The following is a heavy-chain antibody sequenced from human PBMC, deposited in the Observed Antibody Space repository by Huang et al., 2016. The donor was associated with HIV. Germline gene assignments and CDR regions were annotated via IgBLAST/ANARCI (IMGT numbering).Heavy chain of an antibody. Sequence: QVHLVESGGGVVQPGGSLRLSCAASGFKLSGFGMQWVRQAPGKGLEWVAVISYDGRSQFYTDSVTGLFTISRDNSDNTLSLQMKGLRPDDTAVYYCAKESRWFSDFDHWGQGVLVSVSS. V-gene: IGHV3-30*18. J-gene: IGHJ4*02. CDR2: ISYDGRSQ. D-gene: IGHD2-15*01. CDR3: AKESRWFSDFDH. CDR1: GFKLSGFG.